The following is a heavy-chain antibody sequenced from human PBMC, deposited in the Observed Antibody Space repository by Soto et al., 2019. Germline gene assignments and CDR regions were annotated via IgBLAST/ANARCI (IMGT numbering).Heavy chain of an antibody. V-gene: IGHV3-23*01. CDR3: AKDSGLAGFLDRLNWFDP. CDR1: GLTFSSYA. Sequence: PGGSLRLSCAASGLTFSSYAMSWVRQAPGKGLEWVSAISGSGGSTYYADSVKGRFTISRDNSKNTLYLQMNSLRAEDTAVYYCAKDSGLAGFLDRLNWFDPWGQGTLVTVSS. D-gene: IGHD3-3*01. J-gene: IGHJ5*02. CDR2: ISGSGGST.